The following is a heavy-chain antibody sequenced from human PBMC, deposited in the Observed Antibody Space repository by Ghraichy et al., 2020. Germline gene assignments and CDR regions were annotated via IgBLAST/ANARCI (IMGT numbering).Heavy chain of an antibody. CDR3: AARPNYDSINYDSQDWYFDV. CDR1: GASISSSSYY. Sequence: SETLSLTCSVSGASISSSSYYWGWIRQSPGKGLEWIGSFHYRAYTYYNPSLKSRLSTSADTSKSQFSLNLRSVSAADTAVYYCAARPNYDSINYDSQDWYFDVWGRGTLVTVSS. J-gene: IGHJ2*01. D-gene: IGHD3-22*01. CDR2: FHYRAYT. V-gene: IGHV4-39*01.